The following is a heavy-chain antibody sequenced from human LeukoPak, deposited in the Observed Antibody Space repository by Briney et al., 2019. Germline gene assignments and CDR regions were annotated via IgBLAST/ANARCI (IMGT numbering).Heavy chain of an antibody. Sequence: GGSLRLSCTASGFTFSSYWMSWVRQAPGKGLEWVANIKQDGSEKYYVDSVKGRFTISRDNAKNSLYLQMNSLRAEDTAVYYCARATASNWFDPWGQGTLVTVFS. J-gene: IGHJ5*02. D-gene: IGHD2-21*01. CDR3: ARATASNWFDP. V-gene: IGHV3-7*01. CDR1: GFTFSSYW. CDR2: IKQDGSEK.